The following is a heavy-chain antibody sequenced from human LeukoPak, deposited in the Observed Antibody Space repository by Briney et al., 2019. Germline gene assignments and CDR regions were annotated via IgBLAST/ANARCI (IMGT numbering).Heavy chain of an antibody. CDR3: AKDMASEATIPFDY. CDR2: ISWNSGSI. V-gene: IGHV3-9*01. CDR1: GFTFDDYA. D-gene: IGHD5-12*01. Sequence: GRSLRLSCAASGFTFDDYAMHWVRQAPGKGLEWVSGISWNSGSIGYADSVKGRFTISRDNAKNSLYLQMNSLRAEDTALYYCAKDMASEATIPFDYWGQGTLVTVSS. J-gene: IGHJ4*02.